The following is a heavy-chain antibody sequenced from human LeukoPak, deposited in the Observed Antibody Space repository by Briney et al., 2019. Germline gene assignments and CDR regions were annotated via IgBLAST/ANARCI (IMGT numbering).Heavy chain of an antibody. D-gene: IGHD3-22*01. Sequence: SETLSLTCAVYGGSFSGYYWSWIRQPPGKGLEWIGEINHSGSTNYNPSLKSRVTISVDTSKNQFSLKLSSVTAADTAVYYCARIMWAYYYDSSGYHFVYWGQGTLVTVSS. CDR2: INHSGST. V-gene: IGHV4-34*01. CDR1: GGSFSGYY. CDR3: ARIMWAYYYDSSGYHFVY. J-gene: IGHJ4*02.